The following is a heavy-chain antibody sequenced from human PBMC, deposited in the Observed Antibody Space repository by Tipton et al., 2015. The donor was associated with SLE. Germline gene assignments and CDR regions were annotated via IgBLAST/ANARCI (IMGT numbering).Heavy chain of an antibody. CDR3: ARHVVRRYGDAFDI. J-gene: IGHJ3*02. CDR1: GGSLSSDY. D-gene: IGHD3-10*01. Sequence: TLSLTCTVSGGSLSSDYWSWIRQPAGKGLEWIGRIHFSGLTRYNPSLASRVTISVDTSKNQVPLRLSSVTAADTAVYYCARHVVRRYGDAFDIWGQGTMVTVPS. V-gene: IGHV4-4*07. CDR2: IHFSGLT.